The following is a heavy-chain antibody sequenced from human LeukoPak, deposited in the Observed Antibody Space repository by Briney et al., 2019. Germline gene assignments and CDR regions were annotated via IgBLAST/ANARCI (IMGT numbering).Heavy chain of an antibody. CDR3: ARANGDYSWSGGMDV. D-gene: IGHD4-17*01. CDR2: IIPIFGTA. CDR1: GGTFSSYG. Sequence: VASVKVSCKASGGTFSSYGISWVRQAPGQGLEWMGGIIPIFGTANYAQKFQGRVTITADESTSTAYMELSSLRSEDTAVYYCARANGDYSWSGGMDVWGQGTTVTVS. V-gene: IGHV1-69*13. J-gene: IGHJ6*02.